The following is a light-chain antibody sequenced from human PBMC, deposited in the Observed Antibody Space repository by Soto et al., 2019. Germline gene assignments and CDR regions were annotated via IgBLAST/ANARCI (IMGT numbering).Light chain of an antibody. CDR3: CSYDGRFYV. Sequence: QSVLTQPRSVSGSPGQSVTISCTGTSSDGGGYDYVSWYQQSPGKAPKFIIYDVSQRPSGVHDRFSGSKSGNTASLTISGLQAADEADYYFCSYDGRFYVFGPATKLT. CDR1: SSDGGGYDY. J-gene: IGLJ1*01. V-gene: IGLV2-11*01. CDR2: DVS.